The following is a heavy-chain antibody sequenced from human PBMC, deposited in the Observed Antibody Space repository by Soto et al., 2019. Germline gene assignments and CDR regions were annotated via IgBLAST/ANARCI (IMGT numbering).Heavy chain of an antibody. V-gene: IGHV3-23*01. Sequence: EVQLLESGGGLVQPGGSLRLSCAASGFTFSSYAMNWVRQAPGKGLKWVSVISDSGGSTYYADSVKGRFTISRDNSKNPPYLHMNSLTAEDTAVYYCAKDGFSGSGKYYFDYWGQGTLVTVSS. J-gene: IGHJ4*02. CDR1: GFTFSSYA. CDR2: ISDSGGST. D-gene: IGHD3-10*01. CDR3: AKDGFSGSGKYYFDY.